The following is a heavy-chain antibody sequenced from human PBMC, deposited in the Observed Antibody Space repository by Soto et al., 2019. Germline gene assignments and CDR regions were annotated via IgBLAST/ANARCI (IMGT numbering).Heavy chain of an antibody. CDR2: INPNSGGT. Sequence: ASVKVSCKASGYTFTDSYMHWVRQVPGQGLEWMGWINPNSGGTNYAQKFPGWVTMTSDTFISTAYMELSRLKSDDKAVYYCARGKFYDSTGYYLDYWGQGTLVTVSS. CDR3: ARGKFYDSTGYYLDY. J-gene: IGHJ4*02. D-gene: IGHD3-22*01. CDR1: GYTFTDSY. V-gene: IGHV1-2*04.